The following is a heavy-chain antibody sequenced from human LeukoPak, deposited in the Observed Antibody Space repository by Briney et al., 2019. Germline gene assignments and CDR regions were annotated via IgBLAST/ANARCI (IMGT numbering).Heavy chain of an antibody. V-gene: IGHV3-30*18. D-gene: IGHD6-13*01. CDR2: ISYDGNNK. CDR3: AKDEGSSWYGSIPFDY. Sequence: GGSLRLSCAASGFTFSSYGMHWVRQAPGKGLEWVAVISYDGNNKYYADSVKGRFTISRDNSKNTLYLQMNSLRAEDTAVYYCAKDEGSSWYGSIPFDYWGQGTLVTVSS. J-gene: IGHJ4*02. CDR1: GFTFSSYG.